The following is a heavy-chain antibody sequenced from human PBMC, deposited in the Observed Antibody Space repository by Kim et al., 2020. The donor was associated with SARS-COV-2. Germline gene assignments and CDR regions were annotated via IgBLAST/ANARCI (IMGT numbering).Heavy chain of an antibody. Sequence: ASVKVSCKASGYTFTSYAMNWVRQAPGQGLEWMGWINPNTGNTTYAQNFTGRFVFSLDTSVSTAYLQISSLKAEDTAVYYCARGSNVWSGDYIGDEGPYYYYFCMDVWPQGPTVTVSS. CDR2: INPNTGNT. J-gene: IGHJ6*01. CDR1: GYTFTSYA. V-gene: IGHV7-4-1*02. CDR3: ARGSNVWSGDYIGDEGPYYYYFCMDV. D-gene: IGHD3-3*01.